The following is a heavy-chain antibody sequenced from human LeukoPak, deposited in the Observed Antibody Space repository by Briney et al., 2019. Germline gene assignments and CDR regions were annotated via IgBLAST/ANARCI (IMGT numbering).Heavy chain of an antibody. CDR1: GDSVSSNSAA. J-gene: IGHJ4*02. CDR2: TYYRSKWYN. V-gene: IGHV6-1*01. CDR3: ARSYDILTGYSPYYFDY. D-gene: IGHD3-9*01. Sequence: SQTLSLTCAISGDSVSSNSAAWNWIRQSPSRGLEWLGRTYYRSKWYNDYAVSVKSRITINPDTSKNQFSLQLNSVTPEDTAVYYCARSYDILTGYSPYYFDYWGQGTLVTFSS.